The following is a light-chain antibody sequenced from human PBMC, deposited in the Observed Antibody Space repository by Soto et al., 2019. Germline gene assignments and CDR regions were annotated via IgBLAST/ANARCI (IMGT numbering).Light chain of an antibody. CDR1: SSNIGAGFD. CDR3: QSYDTRLSGSI. J-gene: IGLJ2*01. Sequence: QSVLTQPPSLSGAPGQRVSISCTGSSSNIGAGFDVHWYQQLPGTAPKLLISGNSNRPSGVPDRFSVSKSGTSASLAITGLKDEDEAEYYCQSYDTRLSGSIFGGGTKVTVL. CDR2: GNS. V-gene: IGLV1-40*01.